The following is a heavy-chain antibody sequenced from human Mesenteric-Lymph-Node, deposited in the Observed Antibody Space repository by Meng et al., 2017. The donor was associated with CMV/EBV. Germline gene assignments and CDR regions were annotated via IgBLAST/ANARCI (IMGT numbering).Heavy chain of an antibody. Sequence: ASVKVSCKASGYTFTSYYMHWVRQAPGQGLEWMGIINPSGGSTSYAQKFQGRVTMTRDTSTSTVYMELSSLRSEDTAVYYCARDPAIVVVPAATYGMDVWGQGTTVTVSS. CDR3: ARDPAIVVVPAATYGMDV. CDR1: GYTFTSYY. CDR2: INPSGGST. D-gene: IGHD2-2*01. J-gene: IGHJ6*02. V-gene: IGHV1-46*01.